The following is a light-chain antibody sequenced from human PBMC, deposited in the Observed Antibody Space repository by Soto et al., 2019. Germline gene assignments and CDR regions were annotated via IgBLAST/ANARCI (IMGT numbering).Light chain of an antibody. Sequence: QSVLTQPASVSGSPGQSITISCTGSRSDVGGYNCVSWYQQHPGKAPQVLIYEVSNRPSGVSNRFSGSKSGNTASLTISGLQADDEADYYCSSYTSSHTWVFGGGTKLTVL. CDR1: RSDVGGYNC. J-gene: IGLJ2*01. CDR2: EVS. CDR3: SSYTSSHTWV. V-gene: IGLV2-14*01.